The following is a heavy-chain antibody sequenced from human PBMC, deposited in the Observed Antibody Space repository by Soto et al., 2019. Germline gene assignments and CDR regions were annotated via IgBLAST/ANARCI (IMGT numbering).Heavy chain of an antibody. CDR1: GFAFSNYA. CDR3: TRDQPEMAFDH. CDR2: VAYDGSNK. V-gene: IGHV3-30*04. Sequence: GGSLRLSCAASGFAFSNYAMRWVRQAPGKGLEWVADVAYDGSNKYYADSVKGRFTISRDNSKNTLYLQMNSLRVEDTAVYYCTRDQPEMAFDHWGQGTLVTVSS. J-gene: IGHJ4*02.